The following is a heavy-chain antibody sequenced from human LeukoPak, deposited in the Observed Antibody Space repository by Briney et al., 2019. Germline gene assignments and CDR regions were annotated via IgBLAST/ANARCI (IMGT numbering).Heavy chain of an antibody. CDR3: ARGNEYTWWQ. Sequence: SETLSLTCTVSDGSIKTDYWWTWVRQPPGQGLEWIGETWHSGSSTNYNPSLKSRVTISVDKPKSQFSLKLTSVTAADTAIYYCARGNEYTWWQWSQGTLVTVSS. D-gene: IGHD2-15*01. CDR1: DGSIKTDYW. J-gene: IGHJ4*02. CDR2: TWHSGSST. V-gene: IGHV4-4*02.